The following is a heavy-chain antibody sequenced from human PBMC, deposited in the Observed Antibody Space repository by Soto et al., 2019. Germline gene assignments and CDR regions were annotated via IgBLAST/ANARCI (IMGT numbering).Heavy chain of an antibody. V-gene: IGHV3-30*18. CDR3: AKVLRRWELGSFDY. D-gene: IGHD1-26*01. J-gene: IGHJ4*02. CDR2: ISYDGSNK. Sequence: PGGSLRLSCAASGFNFSSYGMHWVRQAPGKGLEWVAVISYDGSNKYYADSVKGRFTISRDNSKNTLYLQMNSLRAEDTAVYYSAKVLRRWELGSFDYWGQGTLVTVSS. CDR1: GFNFSSYG.